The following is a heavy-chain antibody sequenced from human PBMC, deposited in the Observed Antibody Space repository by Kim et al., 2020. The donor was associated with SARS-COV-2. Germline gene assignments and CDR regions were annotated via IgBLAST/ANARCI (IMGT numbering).Heavy chain of an antibody. CDR3: AKMYYYESSGFLYFDY. V-gene: IGHV3-23*01. CDR2: ISGSGGST. CDR1: GFTFSSYA. D-gene: IGHD3-22*01. J-gene: IGHJ4*02. Sequence: GGSLRLSCAASGFTFSSYAMSWVRQAPGKGLEWVSAISGSGGSTYYADSVKGRFTISRDNSKNTLYLQMNSLRAEDTAVYYCAKMYYYESSGFLYFDYWGQGTLVTVSS.